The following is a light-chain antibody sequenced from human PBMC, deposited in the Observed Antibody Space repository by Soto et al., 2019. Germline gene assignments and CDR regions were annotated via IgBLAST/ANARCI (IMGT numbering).Light chain of an antibody. V-gene: IGLV1-40*01. J-gene: IGLJ2*01. CDR3: QSYDGSLRGVV. CDR2: GNN. CDR1: SSNIGAGND. Sequence: QSVLTQPPSVSGAPGQRVTISCTGSSSNIGAGNDVHWCQQLPGTAPKLVIYGNNNRPSGVPDRFSGSKSGTSASLAITGLQAEDEAAYYCQSYDGSLRGVVFGGGTKLTVL.